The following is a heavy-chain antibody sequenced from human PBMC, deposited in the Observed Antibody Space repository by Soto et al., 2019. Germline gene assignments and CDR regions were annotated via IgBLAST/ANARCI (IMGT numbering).Heavy chain of an antibody. CDR1: GFTFSSYA. CDR3: AKDGYFDWLSPYYYYYYMDV. D-gene: IGHD3-9*01. V-gene: IGHV3-23*01. J-gene: IGHJ6*03. Sequence: GGSLRLSCAASGFTFSSYAMSWVRQAPGKGLEWVSAISGSGGSTYYADSVKGRFTISRDNSKNTLYLQMNSLRAEDTAVYYCAKDGYFDWLSPYYYYYYMDVWGKGTTVTVSS. CDR2: ISGSGGST.